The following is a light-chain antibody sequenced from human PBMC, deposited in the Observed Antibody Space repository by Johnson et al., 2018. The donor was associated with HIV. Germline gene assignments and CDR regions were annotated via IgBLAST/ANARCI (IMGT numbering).Light chain of an antibody. CDR1: SSTVGNNF. V-gene: IGLV1-51*02. Sequence: QSVLTQPPSVSAAPGQKVTISCSGSSSTVGNNFVSWYQVLPGTAPKLLIYKDNERPSGIPDRFSGSKSGTSATLGITGLQPGDEADYYCGTWDTSLSPGGVFGTGTYVTVL. CDR2: KDN. J-gene: IGLJ1*01. CDR3: GTWDTSLSPGGV.